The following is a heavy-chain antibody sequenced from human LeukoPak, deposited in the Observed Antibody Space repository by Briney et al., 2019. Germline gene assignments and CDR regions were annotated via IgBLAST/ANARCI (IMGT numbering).Heavy chain of an antibody. CDR1: GYTVTSYD. V-gene: IGHV1-2*02. Sequence: ASVKVSCKASGYTVTSYDINWVRQATGQGLEWMGWINPNSGGTNYAQKFQGRVTMTRHTSISTAYMELSRLRSDDTAVYYCARGQNPYCSGGSCYSGVDYWGQGTLVTVSS. CDR2: INPNSGGT. CDR3: ARGQNPYCSGGSCYSGVDY. J-gene: IGHJ4*02. D-gene: IGHD2-15*01.